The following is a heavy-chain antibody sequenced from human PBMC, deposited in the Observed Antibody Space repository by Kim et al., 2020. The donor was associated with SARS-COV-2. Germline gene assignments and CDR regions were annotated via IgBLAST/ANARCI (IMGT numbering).Heavy chain of an antibody. CDR2: IKSKTDGGTT. Sequence: GGSLRLSCAASGFTFSNAWMSWVRQAPGKGLEWVGRIKSKTDGGTTDYAAPVKGRFTISRDDSKNTLYLQMNSLKTEDTAVYYCTTRLLWFGELSYYYYGMDVWGQVTTVTVSS. D-gene: IGHD3-10*01. V-gene: IGHV3-15*01. CDR1: GFTFSNAW. J-gene: IGHJ6*02. CDR3: TTRLLWFGELSYYYYGMDV.